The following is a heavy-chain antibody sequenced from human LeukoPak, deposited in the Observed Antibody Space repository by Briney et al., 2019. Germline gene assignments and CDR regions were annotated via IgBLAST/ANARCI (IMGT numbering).Heavy chain of an antibody. CDR1: GFTFNTYS. V-gene: IGHV3-21*04. CDR2: ISSSSAYI. Sequence: GGSLRLSCAASGFTFNTYSMNWVRQAPGKGLEWVSSISSSSAYIYYADSVKGRFTISRDNAKNSLYLQMNSLRAEDTAVYYCARPKIAAAGTLGGWFDPWGQGTLVTVSS. D-gene: IGHD6-13*01. J-gene: IGHJ5*02. CDR3: ARPKIAAAGTLGGWFDP.